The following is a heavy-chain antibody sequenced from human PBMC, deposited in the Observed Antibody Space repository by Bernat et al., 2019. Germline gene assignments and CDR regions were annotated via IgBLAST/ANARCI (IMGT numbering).Heavy chain of an antibody. D-gene: IGHD3-10*01. CDR1: GGSFSGYY. J-gene: IGHJ4*02. CDR2: INHSGST. Sequence: QVQLQQWGAGLLKPSETLSLTCAVYGGSFSGYYWSWIRQPPGKGLEWIGEINHSGSTNYNPSLKSRVTISVDTSKNQFSLKLSSVTAAETAVYYCARAKGLLWFRELLPNYFDYWGQGTLVTVSS. CDR3: ARAKGLLWFRELLPNYFDY. V-gene: IGHV4-34*01.